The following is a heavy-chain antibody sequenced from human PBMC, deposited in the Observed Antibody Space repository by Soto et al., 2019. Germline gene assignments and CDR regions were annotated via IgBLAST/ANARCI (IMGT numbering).Heavy chain of an antibody. Sequence: PSETLSLTCTVSGGSISSYYWSWIRQPPGKGLEWIGYIYYSGSTNYNPSLKSRVTISVDTSKSQFSMKLSSVTAADTAVYYCAREGYCSGGSCFTPAKDAFDIWGQGTMVTVSS. V-gene: IGHV4-59*01. D-gene: IGHD2-15*01. CDR1: GGSISSYY. CDR2: IYYSGST. J-gene: IGHJ3*02. CDR3: AREGYCSGGSCFTPAKDAFDI.